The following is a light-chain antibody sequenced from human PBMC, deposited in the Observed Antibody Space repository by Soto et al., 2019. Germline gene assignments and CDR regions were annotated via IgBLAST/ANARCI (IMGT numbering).Light chain of an antibody. Sequence: EIVMTQSPATLSVSPGERATFSCRASQSVNTNLAWYQLKPGQAPRLLVYGASSRATGIPDRFSGSGSGTDFTLTISRLEPEDFAVYYCQQYGSSLITFGQGTRLEI. J-gene: IGKJ5*01. CDR2: GAS. V-gene: IGKV3-20*01. CDR1: QSVNTN. CDR3: QQYGSSLIT.